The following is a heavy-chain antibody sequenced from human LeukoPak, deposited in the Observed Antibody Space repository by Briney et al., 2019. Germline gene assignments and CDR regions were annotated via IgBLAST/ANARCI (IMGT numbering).Heavy chain of an antibody. D-gene: IGHD3-10*01. Sequence: GGSLRLSCTASGLTVSTTYMSWVRQAPGKGPEWVSVTYSGGTTYYVDSVKGRFTVSRDTSKNTLFLQMNSLRAEDTAVYYCARGESGVYWGQGTLVTVSS. CDR1: GLTVSTTY. CDR3: ARGESGVY. V-gene: IGHV3-53*01. CDR2: TYSGGTT. J-gene: IGHJ4*02.